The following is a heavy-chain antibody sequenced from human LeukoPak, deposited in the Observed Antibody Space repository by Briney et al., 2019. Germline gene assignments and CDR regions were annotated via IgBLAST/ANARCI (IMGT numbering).Heavy chain of an antibody. CDR1: GGTFSSYA. Sequence: SVKVSCKASGGTFSSYAISWVRQAPGQGLEWMGGIIPIFGTANYAQKFQGRVTITADESTSTAYMELSSLRSEDTAVYYCARDWVSMVRGVIIEQMVYYLGQGTLVPVSS. CDR2: IIPIFGTA. V-gene: IGHV1-69*13. D-gene: IGHD3-10*01. CDR3: ARDWVSMVRGVIIEQMVYY. J-gene: IGHJ4*01.